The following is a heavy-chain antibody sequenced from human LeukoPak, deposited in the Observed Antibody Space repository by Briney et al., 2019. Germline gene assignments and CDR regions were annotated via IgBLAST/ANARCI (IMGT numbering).Heavy chain of an antibody. CDR1: GFTFSNAW. V-gene: IGHV3-15*01. CDR3: TTEEDEGYYDILTGSHHPYFDY. CDR2: IKSKTDGGTT. Sequence: GGSLRLSCAASGFTFSNAWMSWVRQAPGKGLEWVGRIKSKTDGGTTDYAAPVKGRFTISRDDSKNTLYLQMNSLKTEDTAVYYCTTEEDEGYYDILTGSHHPYFDYWGQGTLVTVSS. D-gene: IGHD3-9*01. J-gene: IGHJ4*02.